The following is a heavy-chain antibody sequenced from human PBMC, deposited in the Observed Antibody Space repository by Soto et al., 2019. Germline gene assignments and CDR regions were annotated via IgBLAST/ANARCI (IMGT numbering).Heavy chain of an antibody. Sequence: HPGGSLRLSCAASGFTFSSYWMDWVRQAPGKGLEWVANIKEDGSEKNYVDSVKGRFIISRDNAKESLFLQMNSLRAEDTAVYYCARGQYGGKGYWGQGTLVTVSS. CDR1: GFTFSSYW. CDR3: ARGQYGGKGY. V-gene: IGHV3-7*03. J-gene: IGHJ4*02. D-gene: IGHD2-15*01. CDR2: IKEDGSEK.